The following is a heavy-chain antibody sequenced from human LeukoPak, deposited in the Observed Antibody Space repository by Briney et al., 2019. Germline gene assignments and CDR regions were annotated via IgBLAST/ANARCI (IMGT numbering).Heavy chain of an antibody. J-gene: IGHJ3*02. Sequence: SETLSLTCTVSGGSISSGGYYWSWIRQPPGKGLEWIGYIYHSGSTYYNPSLKSRVTISVDRSKNQFSLKLSSVTAADTAVYYCARDFFSRRGCLLYGYVFNIGGQGTRVPVS. CDR2: IYHSGST. V-gene: IGHV4-30-2*01. CDR3: ARDFFSRRGCLLYGYVFNI. D-gene: IGHD3-3*01. CDR1: GGSISSGGYY.